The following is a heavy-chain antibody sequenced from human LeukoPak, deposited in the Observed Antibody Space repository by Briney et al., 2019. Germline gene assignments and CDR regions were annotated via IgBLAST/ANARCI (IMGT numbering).Heavy chain of an antibody. CDR3: AKIDSNYYDSSVDY. D-gene: IGHD3-22*01. CDR2: IRYDGSNK. J-gene: IGHJ4*02. Sequence: PGGSLRLSCAASGFTFSSYGMHWVRQAPGKGLEWVAFIRYDGSNKYYADSVKGRFTVSRDNSKNTLYLQMNSLRAEDTAVYYCAKIDSNYYDSSVDYWGQGTLVTVSP. CDR1: GFTFSSYG. V-gene: IGHV3-30*02.